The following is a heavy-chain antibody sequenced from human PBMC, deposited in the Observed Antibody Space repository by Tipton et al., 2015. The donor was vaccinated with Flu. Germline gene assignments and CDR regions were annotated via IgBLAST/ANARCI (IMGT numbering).Heavy chain of an antibody. J-gene: IGHJ3*02. V-gene: IGHV1-69*01. Sequence: QLVQSGAEVKKPGSSVKVSCKASGGTFSSYAISWVRQAPGQGLEWMGGIIPIFGTANYAQKFQGRVTITADESTSTAYMELSSLRSEATAVHYCARSRVYSGSYEGAFDIWGQGTMVTVSS. CDR2: IIPIFGTA. CDR3: ARSRVYSGSYEGAFDI. D-gene: IGHD1-26*01. CDR1: GGTFSSYA.